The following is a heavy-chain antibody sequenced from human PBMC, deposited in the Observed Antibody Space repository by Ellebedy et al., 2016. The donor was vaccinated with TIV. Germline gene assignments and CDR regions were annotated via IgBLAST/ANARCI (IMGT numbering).Heavy chain of an antibody. CDR3: ARSTVINPEGDAYDI. Sequence: GESLKISCAASGFTFSSFGMNWVRQASGKGMEWVSSLDSSRTYIYYADSVKGRFTISRDNAKNSLYLPMNSLRAEDTAVYYCARSTVINPEGDAYDIWGQGTKVTVSS. D-gene: IGHD4-23*01. V-gene: IGHV3-21*06. CDR2: LDSSRTYI. J-gene: IGHJ3*02. CDR1: GFTFSSFG.